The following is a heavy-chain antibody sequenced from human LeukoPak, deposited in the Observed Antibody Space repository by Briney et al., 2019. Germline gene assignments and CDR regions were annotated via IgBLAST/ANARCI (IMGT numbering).Heavy chain of an antibody. J-gene: IGHJ6*03. CDR1: GYTFTSYD. D-gene: IGHD6-13*01. Sequence: VASVKVSCKASGYTFTSYDINWVRQATGQGLEWMGWINPNSGGTNYAQKFQGRVTMTRDTSISTAYMELSRLRSDDTAVYYCARGLAAAGQNYYYYYMDVWGKGTTVTVSS. V-gene: IGHV1-2*02. CDR3: ARGLAAAGQNYYYYYMDV. CDR2: INPNSGGT.